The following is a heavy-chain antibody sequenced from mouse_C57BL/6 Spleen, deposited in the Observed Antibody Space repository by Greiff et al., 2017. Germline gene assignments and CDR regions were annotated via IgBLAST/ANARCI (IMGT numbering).Heavy chain of an antibody. CDR1: GYTFTSYW. V-gene: IGHV1-50*01. J-gene: IGHJ2*01. CDR2: IDPSDSDT. Sequence: QVQLQQPGAELVKPGASVKLSCKASGYTFTSYWMQWVKQRPGQGLEWIGEIDPSDSDTNYNQKFKGKATLTVDTSSSTAYMQLSSLTSEDSAVYYCAITFDYWGQGTTLTVSS. CDR3: AITFDY.